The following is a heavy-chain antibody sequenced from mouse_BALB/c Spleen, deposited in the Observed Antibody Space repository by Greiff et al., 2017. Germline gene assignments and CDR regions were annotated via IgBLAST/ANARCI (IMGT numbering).Heavy chain of an antibody. CDR2: ISYDGSN. CDR3: ARDRGNSFAY. V-gene: IGHV3-6*02. J-gene: IGHJ3*01. Sequence: EVQVVESGPGLVKPSQSLSLTCSVTGYSITSGYYWNWIRQFPGNKLEWMGYISYDGSNNYNPSLKNRISITRDTSKNQFFLKLNSVTTEDTATYYCARDRGNSFAYWGQGTLVTVSA. CDR1: GYSITSGYY. D-gene: IGHD2-1*01.